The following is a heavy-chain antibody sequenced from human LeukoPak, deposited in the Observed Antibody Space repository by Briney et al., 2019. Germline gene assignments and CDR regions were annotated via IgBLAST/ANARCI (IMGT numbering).Heavy chain of an antibody. J-gene: IGHJ4*02. CDR2: ISSGSDHI. CDR1: GFTFSTYS. Sequence: GGSLRLSCAASGFTFSTYSMNWVRQAPGKGLEWVSSISSGSDHIYYADSVKGRFTISRDNAKNSLHLQMDSLRAEDTAVFFCARNDYASSSGYDFWGQGTLVTVSS. V-gene: IGHV3-21*01. D-gene: IGHD6-6*01. CDR3: ARNDYASSSGYDF.